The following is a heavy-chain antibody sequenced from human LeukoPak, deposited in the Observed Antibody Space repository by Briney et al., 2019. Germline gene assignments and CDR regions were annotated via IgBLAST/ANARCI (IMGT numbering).Heavy chain of an antibody. V-gene: IGHV4-34*01. CDR3: ARGPDHAKVGY. CDR1: GGSFSGYY. J-gene: IGHJ4*02. Sequence: PSETLSLTCAVYGGSFSGYYWTWIRQPPEKGREWIGEINDSGGTDYSPSLRSRVTISIDTSKNQFSLKLSSVTAADTAVYYCARGPDHAKVGYWGQGTLVTVSS. CDR2: INDSGGT. D-gene: IGHD1-14*01.